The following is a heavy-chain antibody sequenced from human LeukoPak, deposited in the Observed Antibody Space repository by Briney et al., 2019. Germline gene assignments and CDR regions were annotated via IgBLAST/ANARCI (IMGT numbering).Heavy chain of an antibody. V-gene: IGHV4-34*01. CDR1: GGSFSGYY. Sequence: SETLPLTCAVYGGSFSGYYWSWIRQPPGKGLEWIGEINHSGSTNYNPSLKSRVTISVDTSKNQYSLKLSSVTAADTAVYYCARSLGRGITMVRGVIGVMDYWGQGTLVTVSS. D-gene: IGHD3-10*01. J-gene: IGHJ4*02. CDR2: INHSGST. CDR3: ARSLGRGITMVRGVIGVMDY.